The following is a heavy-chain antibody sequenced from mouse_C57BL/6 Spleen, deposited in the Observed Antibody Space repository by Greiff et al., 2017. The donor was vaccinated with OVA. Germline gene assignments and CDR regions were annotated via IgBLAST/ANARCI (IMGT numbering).Heavy chain of an antibody. V-gene: IGHV1-76*01. CDR3: ARAGNDGTLGY. CDR1: GYTFTDYY. Sequence: QVQLQQSGAELVRPGASVKLSCKASGYTFTDYYINWVKQRPGQGLEWIARIYPGSGNTYYNEKFKGKATLTAEKSSSTAYMQLSSLTSEDSAVYFCARAGNDGTLGYWGQGTTLTVSS. D-gene: IGHD2-12*01. J-gene: IGHJ2*01. CDR2: IYPGSGNT.